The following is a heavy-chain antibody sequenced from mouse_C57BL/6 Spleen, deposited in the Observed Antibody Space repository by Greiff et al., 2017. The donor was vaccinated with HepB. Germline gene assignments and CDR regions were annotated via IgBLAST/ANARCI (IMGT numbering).Heavy chain of an antibody. V-gene: IGHV1-18*01. CDR1: GYTFTDYN. J-gene: IGHJ3*01. CDR3: AISTTYYYGSSPFAY. D-gene: IGHD1-1*01. Sequence: EVQLQQSGPELVKPGASVKIPCKASGYTFTDYNMDWVKQSHGKSLEWIGDINPNNGGTIYNQKFKGKATLTVDKSSSTAYMELRSLTSEDTAVYYCAISTTYYYGSSPFAYWGQGTLVTVSA. CDR2: INPNNGGT.